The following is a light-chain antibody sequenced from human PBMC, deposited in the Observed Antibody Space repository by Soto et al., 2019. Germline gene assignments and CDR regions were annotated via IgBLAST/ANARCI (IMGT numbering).Light chain of an antibody. J-gene: IGKJ2*01. Sequence: EIVLTQSPATLSLSPGERATLSCRASKTISSDYLAWYQHKPGQAPSLLIYGASTRAAGISARYSGGGSGTDFTLSISRLEPGDFAVYYCQQYGGLPYTFGQGTKLEIK. CDR2: GAS. V-gene: IGKV3-20*01. CDR3: QQYGGLPYT. CDR1: KTISSDY.